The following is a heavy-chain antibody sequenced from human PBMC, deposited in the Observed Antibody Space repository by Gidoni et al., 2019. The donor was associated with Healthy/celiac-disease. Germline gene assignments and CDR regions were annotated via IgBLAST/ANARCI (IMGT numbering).Heavy chain of an antibody. CDR2: INHSGST. CDR3: ARWRLVQGHYFDY. D-gene: IGHD6-19*01. V-gene: IGHV4-34*01. Sequence: QVQLQPWGAGLLKPSETLSLTCAVYGGSFSGYYWSWIRQPPGKGLEWIGEINHSGSTNYNPALKSRVTISVDTSKNQFSLKLSSVTAADTAVYYCARWRLVQGHYFDYWGQGTLVTVSS. J-gene: IGHJ4*02. CDR1: GGSFSGYY.